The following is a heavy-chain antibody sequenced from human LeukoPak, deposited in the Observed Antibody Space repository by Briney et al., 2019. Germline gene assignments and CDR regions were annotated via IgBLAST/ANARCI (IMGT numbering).Heavy chain of an antibody. Sequence: KSSETLSLTCAVYGGSFSGYYWSWIRQPPGKGLEWIGEINHSGSTNYNPSLKSRVTISVDTSKNQFSLKLSSVTAADTAVYYCARGRYYYGSGTSGWFDPWGQGTLVTVSS. CDR3: ARGRYYYGSGTSGWFDP. V-gene: IGHV4-34*01. J-gene: IGHJ5*02. CDR1: GGSFSGYY. CDR2: INHSGST. D-gene: IGHD3-10*01.